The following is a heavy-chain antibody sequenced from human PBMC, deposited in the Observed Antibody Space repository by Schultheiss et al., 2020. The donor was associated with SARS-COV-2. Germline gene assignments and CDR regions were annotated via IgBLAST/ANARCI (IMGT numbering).Heavy chain of an antibody. CDR2: IYYSGST. V-gene: IGHV4-59*01. CDR1: GGSISSYY. Sequence: SQTLSLTCTVSGGSISSYYWSWIRQPPGKGLEWIGYIYYSGSTNYNPSLKSRVTISVDTSKNQFSLKLSSVTAADTAVYYCARAYCGGDCFPDYWGQGTLVTVSS. J-gene: IGHJ4*02. D-gene: IGHD2-21*02. CDR3: ARAYCGGDCFPDY.